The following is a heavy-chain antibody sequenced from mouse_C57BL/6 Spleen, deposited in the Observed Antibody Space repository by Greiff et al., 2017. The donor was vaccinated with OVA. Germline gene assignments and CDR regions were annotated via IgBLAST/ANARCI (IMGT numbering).Heavy chain of an antibody. CDR2: IYPGDGDT. CDR3: ARVYYGKGY. D-gene: IGHD2-1*01. CDR1: GYAFSSSW. V-gene: IGHV1-82*01. Sequence: VQLQQSGPELVKPGASVKISCKASGYAFSSSWMNWVKQRPGKGLEWIGRIYPGDGDTNYNGKFKGKATLTADKSSSTAYMQLSSLTSEDSAVYFCARVYYGKGYWGQGTTLTVSS. J-gene: IGHJ2*01.